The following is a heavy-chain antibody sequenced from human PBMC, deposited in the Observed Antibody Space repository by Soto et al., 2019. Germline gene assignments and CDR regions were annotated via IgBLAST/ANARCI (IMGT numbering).Heavy chain of an antibody. V-gene: IGHV3-33*01. CDR1: GFSFRRYG. CDR2: IWNDGSHE. Sequence: XESLRLSYAASGFSFRRYGMHWVRQAPGKGLEWGAVIWNDGSHETYADSVKGRFTISRDNSKSTLYLQMDSLTADDTAMYYGASDVGNAPFDIWGQGTMVTVSS. CDR3: ASDVGNAPFDI. J-gene: IGHJ3*02. D-gene: IGHD2-15*01.